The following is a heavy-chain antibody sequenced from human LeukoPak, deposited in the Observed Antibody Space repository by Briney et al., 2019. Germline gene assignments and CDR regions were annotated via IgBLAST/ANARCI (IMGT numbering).Heavy chain of an antibody. J-gene: IGHJ4*02. CDR2: IDPSSTYI. Sequence: GGSLRLSCAASGFTFSSFGMNWVRQAPGKGLEWVSSIDPSSTYIYYADSVKGRFTISRDNAKNSLYLQMNSLRAEDTAVFYCARYGVAAATSWVDYWGQGTLVTVSS. D-gene: IGHD2-15*01. CDR1: GFTFSSFG. CDR3: ARYGVAAATSWVDY. V-gene: IGHV3-21*01.